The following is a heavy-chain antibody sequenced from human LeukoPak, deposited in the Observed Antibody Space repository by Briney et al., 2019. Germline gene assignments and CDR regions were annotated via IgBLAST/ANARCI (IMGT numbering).Heavy chain of an antibody. J-gene: IGHJ6*02. CDR2: IYSGGST. Sequence: GGSLRLSCAASGFTVSSNYMSWVRQAPGKGLEWVSVIYSGGSTYYADPVKGRFTISRDNSKNTLYLQMNSLRAEDTAVYYCARDRIADYYYYYGMDVWAKGPRSPSP. CDR3: ARDRIADYYYYYGMDV. D-gene: IGHD6-13*01. V-gene: IGHV3-66*01. CDR1: GFTVSSNY.